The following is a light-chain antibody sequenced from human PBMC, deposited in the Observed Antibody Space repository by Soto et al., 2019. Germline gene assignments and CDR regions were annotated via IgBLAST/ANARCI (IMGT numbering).Light chain of an antibody. CDR3: QQYGSSPMYT. CDR1: QSVSSSY. J-gene: IGKJ2*01. Sequence: PGERATLSCRASQSVSSSYLAWYQQKPGQAPRLLIYGASARATGIPDRFSGSGSGTDFTLTISRLEPEDFAVFYCQQYGSSPMYTFGQGTKLEIK. V-gene: IGKV3-20*01. CDR2: GAS.